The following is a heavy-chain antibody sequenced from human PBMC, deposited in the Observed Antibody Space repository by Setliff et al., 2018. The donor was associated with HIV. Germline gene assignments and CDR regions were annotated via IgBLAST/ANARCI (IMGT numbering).Heavy chain of an antibody. D-gene: IGHD1-20*01. V-gene: IGHV4-61*09. Sequence: SETLSLTCTVSGDSINSGSYYWSWIRQPAGEGLEWIGHIFTSGSTTYNPSLKSRVSISLDTSKNQFSLKLSSVTAADTAVYYCARVVKGYNWNYFDYWGQGTLVTVSS. CDR1: GDSINSGSYY. CDR3: ARVVKGYNWNYFDY. J-gene: IGHJ4*02. CDR2: IFTSGST.